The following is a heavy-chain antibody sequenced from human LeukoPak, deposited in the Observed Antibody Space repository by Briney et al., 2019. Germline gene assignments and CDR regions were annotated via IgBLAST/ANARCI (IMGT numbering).Heavy chain of an antibody. Sequence: ASVKVSCKASGYTFTGYYMHWVRQAPGQGLEWMGWINPSSGGTNYAQKFQGWVTMTRDTSISTAYMELSRLRSDDTAVYYCARENWGTAFDIWGQGTMVTVSS. CDR3: ARENWGTAFDI. J-gene: IGHJ3*02. D-gene: IGHD7-27*01. CDR2: INPSSGGT. CDR1: GYTFTGYY. V-gene: IGHV1-2*04.